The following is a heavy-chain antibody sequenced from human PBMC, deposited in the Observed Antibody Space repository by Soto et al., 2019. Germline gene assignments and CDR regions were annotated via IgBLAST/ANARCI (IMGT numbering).Heavy chain of an antibody. CDR2: INHTGGT. D-gene: IGHD3-3*01. J-gene: IGHJ5*02. Sequence: SETLSLTCAVYDGSVNGYYWNWIRQPPGQGLEWIGEINHTGGTHYNPSLKSRVTMSVDTSKNQFSLRLSCVTAADTAIYYCATRITVFGLLIPPFDPWGQGTQVTVSS. CDR1: DGSVNGYY. V-gene: IGHV4-34*01. CDR3: ATRITVFGLLIPPFDP.